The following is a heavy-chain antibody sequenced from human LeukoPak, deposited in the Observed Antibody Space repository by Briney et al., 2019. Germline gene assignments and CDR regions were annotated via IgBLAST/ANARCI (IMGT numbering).Heavy chain of an antibody. CDR2: INSDGSSA. Sequence: GRSLRLSCAASGFTFSSSWMHWVCHAPGKGLVWVSHINSDGSSAAYADSVKGRFTISRDNAKKTLYLQMNSLSAEDTAVYYCARDLGPRNWGQGTLVTVSS. CDR3: ARDLGPRN. V-gene: IGHV3-74*01. CDR1: GFTFSSSW. D-gene: IGHD7-27*01. J-gene: IGHJ4*02.